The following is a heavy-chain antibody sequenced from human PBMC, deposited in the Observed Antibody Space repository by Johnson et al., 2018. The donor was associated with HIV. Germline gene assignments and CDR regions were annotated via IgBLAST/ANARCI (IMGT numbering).Heavy chain of an antibody. J-gene: IGHJ3*02. Sequence: VQLVESGGGLVQPGGSLRLSCAASGFTFSSYEMHWVRQATGKGLEWVSAIGTAGDTYYPGSVKGRFTISRENAKNSLYLQMNSLRAGDTAVYYCARALGATYAFDIWGQGTMVTVSS. CDR2: IGTAGDT. CDR3: ARALGATYAFDI. V-gene: IGHV3-13*01. CDR1: GFTFSSYE. D-gene: IGHD1-26*01.